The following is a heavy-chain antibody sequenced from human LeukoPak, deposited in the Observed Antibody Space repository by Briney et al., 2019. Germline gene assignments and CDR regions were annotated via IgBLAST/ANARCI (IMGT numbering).Heavy chain of an antibody. D-gene: IGHD6-19*01. CDR3: ARDIPGIAVAGPIDY. CDR1: GFTFSSYA. J-gene: IGHJ4*02. V-gene: IGHV3-30*04. CDR2: ISYDGSNK. Sequence: PGGSLGLSCAASGFTFSSYAMHWVRQAPGKGLEWVAVISYDGSNKYYADSVKGRFTIFRDNSKNTLYLQMNSLRAEDTAVYYCARDIPGIAVAGPIDYWGQGTLVTVSS.